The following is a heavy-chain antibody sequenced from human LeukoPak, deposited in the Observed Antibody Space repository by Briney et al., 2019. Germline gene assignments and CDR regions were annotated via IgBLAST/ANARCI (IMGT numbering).Heavy chain of an antibody. CDR3: ARNLAAAHFDY. CDR2: IYYSGST. CDR1: GVSSSSYY. J-gene: IGHJ4*02. V-gene: IGHV4-59*01. Sequence: PSENLSLTCSGSGVSSSSYYWGWIRPPPGNGLEWIGNIYYSGSTNYNPSLKSRVTISVDTSKTQSSLKLSSVTAADTAVYYCARNLAAAHFDYWGQGTLVTVSS. D-gene: IGHD6-13*01.